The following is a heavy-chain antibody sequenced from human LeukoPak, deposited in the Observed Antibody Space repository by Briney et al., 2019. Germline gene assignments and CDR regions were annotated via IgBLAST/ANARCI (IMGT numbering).Heavy chain of an antibody. D-gene: IGHD3-10*01. CDR2: ISSSSGII. CDR1: GFVFSRYT. V-gene: IGHV3-48*02. J-gene: IGHJ4*02. CDR3: ARNYYGSGSYYALGY. Sequence: GGSLRLSCAASGFVFSRYTMNWVRQAPGKGLEWVSYISSSSGIINYADFVKGRFTISRDNAKNSMYLQMNSLRDEDTAVYYCARNYYGSGSYYALGYWGQGTLVTVSS.